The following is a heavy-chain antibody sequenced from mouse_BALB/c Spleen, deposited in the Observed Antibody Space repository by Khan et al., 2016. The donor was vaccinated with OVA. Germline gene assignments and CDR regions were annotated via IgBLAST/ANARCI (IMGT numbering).Heavy chain of an antibody. CDR1: GYTFTSYT. D-gene: IGHD2-14*01. CDR3: ESDGAYHRNDGWFAY. CDR2: INPSNGYT. Sequence: QVQLKQSGAELARPGASVKMSCKASGYTFTSYTIHWIKKRPGQGLEWIGYINPSNGYTNYNQKFKDKATLTTDKSSTTAYLQLSSLTSDDSAVXTGESDGAYHRNDGWFAYWGQGTLVTVSA. J-gene: IGHJ3*01. V-gene: IGHV1-4*01.